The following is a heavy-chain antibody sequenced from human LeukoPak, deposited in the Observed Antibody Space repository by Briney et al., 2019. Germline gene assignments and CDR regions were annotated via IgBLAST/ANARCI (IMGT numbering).Heavy chain of an antibody. CDR3: GRAFPPLRTSSAGDL. D-gene: IGHD3-16*01. Sequence: GGSLRLSCSASGFSFSDYDMNWVRQAPGKGLEWVSAISDRSSHIYYGESVKGRFTISRDNTKNSLYLQMDSLGVEDTAVYYCGRAFPPLRTSSAGDLWGQGTLVIVSS. CDR1: GFSFSDYD. CDR2: ISDRSSHI. V-gene: IGHV3-21*01. J-gene: IGHJ1*01.